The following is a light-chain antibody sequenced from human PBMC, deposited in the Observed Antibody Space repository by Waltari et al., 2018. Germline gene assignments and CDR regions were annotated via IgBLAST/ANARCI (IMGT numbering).Light chain of an antibody. CDR3: QQYYAIPRT. CDR1: QSVLYSSNNKNY. V-gene: IGKV4-1*01. Sequence: DIVMTQSPASLAVSLGERATINCKSSQSVLYSSNNKNYLAWYQQRPGQPPKMLIYWASTRESGVPDRFSGSGSGTDFTLTISSLLAEDVAVYYCQQYYAIPRTFGQGTKVEIK. J-gene: IGKJ1*01. CDR2: WAS.